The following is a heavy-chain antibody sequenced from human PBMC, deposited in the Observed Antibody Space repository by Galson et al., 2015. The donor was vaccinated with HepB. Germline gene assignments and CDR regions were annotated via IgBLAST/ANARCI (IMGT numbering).Heavy chain of an antibody. Sequence: SLRLSCAASGFTFDTYAMSWVRQAPGKGLEWVSAISVTGGSTYYADSVKGRFTISRDTSKNTLCLQMNSLRAEDTAVYYCAKERREEFDYWGQGTLVTVSS. V-gene: IGHV3-23*01. CDR3: AKERREEFDY. J-gene: IGHJ4*02. CDR1: GFTFDTYA. CDR2: ISVTGGST.